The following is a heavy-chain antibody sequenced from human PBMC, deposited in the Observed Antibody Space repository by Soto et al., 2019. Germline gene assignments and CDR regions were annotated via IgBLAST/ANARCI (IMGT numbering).Heavy chain of an antibody. J-gene: IGHJ4*02. V-gene: IGHV3-23*01. CDR1: GFPFSSYS. CDR3: ATRYYDILTGPDYFDY. Sequence: PGGSLRLSCAASGFPFSSYSMSWVRQAPGKGLEWVSAISGSGGSTYYADSVKGRFTISRDNSKNTLYLQMNSLRAEDTAVYYCATRYYDILTGPDYFDYWGQGTLVTVSS. D-gene: IGHD3-9*01. CDR2: ISGSGGST.